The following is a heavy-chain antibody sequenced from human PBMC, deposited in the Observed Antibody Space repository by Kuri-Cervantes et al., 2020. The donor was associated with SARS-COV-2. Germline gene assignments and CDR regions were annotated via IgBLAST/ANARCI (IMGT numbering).Heavy chain of an antibody. CDR1: GGSFSGYY. D-gene: IGHD1-14*01. Sequence: SETLSLTCAVYGGSFSGYYWSWNRQPPGKGLEWIGEINHSGSTNYNLSLKSRVTISVDTYKNQFSLKLSSVTAADTAVYYCARDRGRGSPRKYFDYWGQGTLVTVSS. J-gene: IGHJ4*02. V-gene: IGHV4-34*01. CDR3: ARDRGRGSPRKYFDY. CDR2: INHSGST.